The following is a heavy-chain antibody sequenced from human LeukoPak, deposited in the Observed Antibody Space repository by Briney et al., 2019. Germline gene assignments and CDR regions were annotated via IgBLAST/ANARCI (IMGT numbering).Heavy chain of an antibody. CDR2: IYPGDSDT. V-gene: IGHV5-51*01. CDR1: GYRFTSYW. D-gene: IGHD5-18*01. J-gene: IGHJ4*02. Sequence: GASLKISCKGAGYRFTSYWIGWVRPMPGKGLEWMGIIYPGDSDTRYSPSFQGQVTISADKSISTAYLQWSNLKASDTAMYYCARSRGGTKIQLWELDYWGQGTLVTVSS. CDR3: ARSRGGTKIQLWELDY.